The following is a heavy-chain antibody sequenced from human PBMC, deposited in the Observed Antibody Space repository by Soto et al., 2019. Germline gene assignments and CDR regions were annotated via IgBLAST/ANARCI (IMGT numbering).Heavy chain of an antibody. CDR2: ISYDGSNK. CDR1: GFTFSSYG. J-gene: IGHJ4*02. CDR3: AKGGGSTSPTPIRHFDY. V-gene: IGHV3-30*18. Sequence: AGGSLRLSCAASGFTFSSYGIHWVRQAPGKGLEWVAVISYDGSNKYYADSVKGRFTISRDNSKNTLYLQMNSLRAEDTAVYYCAKGGGSTSPTPIRHFDYWGQGTLVTVSS. D-gene: IGHD2-2*01.